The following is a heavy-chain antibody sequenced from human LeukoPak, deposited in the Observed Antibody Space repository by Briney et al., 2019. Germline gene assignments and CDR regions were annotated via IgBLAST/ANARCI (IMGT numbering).Heavy chain of an antibody. CDR2: IYYSGST. Sequence: SETLSLTCTVSGGSISSGGYYWSWIRQHPGKGLEWIGYIYYSGSTYYNPSLKSRVTISVDTSKNQFSLKLSSVTAADTAVYYCARGAGFWSGSDDGMDVWGQGTTVTVSS. J-gene: IGHJ6*02. CDR3: ARGAGFWSGSDDGMDV. V-gene: IGHV4-31*03. D-gene: IGHD3-3*01. CDR1: GGSISSGGYY.